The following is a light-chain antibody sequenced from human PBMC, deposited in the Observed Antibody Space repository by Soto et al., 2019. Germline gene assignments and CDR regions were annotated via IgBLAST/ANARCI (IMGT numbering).Light chain of an antibody. Sequence: ETVMTQSPATLSVSPGERATLSCRASQSVSSNLAWYQQKPGQAPRLLIYGVSTRATGIPARFSGSGSETEFTLTISSLQPEDSALYHCQQYYKWPLTFGGGTKVEIK. V-gene: IGKV3-15*01. CDR2: GVS. CDR1: QSVSSN. J-gene: IGKJ4*01. CDR3: QQYYKWPLT.